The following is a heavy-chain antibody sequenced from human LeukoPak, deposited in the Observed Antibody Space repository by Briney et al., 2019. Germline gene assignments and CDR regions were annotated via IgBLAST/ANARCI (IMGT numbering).Heavy chain of an antibody. D-gene: IGHD2-15*01. V-gene: IGHV3-33*05. CDR3: ARYCSGGCYSGVDY. Sequence: GGALRLSCAASGFTFSSFGMHWVRQAPGRGLEWVALILYDEKYYADSVKGRFTISRDNSKNTLYLQMDSLRAEDTAVYYCARYCSGGCYSGVDYWGQGTLVTVPS. J-gene: IGHJ4*02. CDR1: GFTFSSFG. CDR2: ILYDEK.